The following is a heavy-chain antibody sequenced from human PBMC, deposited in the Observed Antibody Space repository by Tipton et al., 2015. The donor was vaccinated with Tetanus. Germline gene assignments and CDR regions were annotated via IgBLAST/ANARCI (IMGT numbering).Heavy chain of an antibody. Sequence: QLVQSGGEVKKPGESLKISCKGSGYIFNNYWIGWVRQKPGKGLEWMGIIYPGDSDTRYSPSFQGQVTISVDKSINTAYLQWSSLRASDTSMFSCARAHCTDGVCNFDFWGQGVLVPAAS. V-gene: IGHV5-51*01. J-gene: IGHJ4*02. CDR2: IYPGDSDT. CDR1: GYIFNNYW. D-gene: IGHD2-8*01. CDR3: ARAHCTDGVCNFDF.